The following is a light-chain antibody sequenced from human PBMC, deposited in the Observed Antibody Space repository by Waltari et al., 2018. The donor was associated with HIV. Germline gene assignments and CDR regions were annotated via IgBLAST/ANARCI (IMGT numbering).Light chain of an antibody. CDR3: QQYHNRPIT. J-gene: IGKJ5*01. CDR1: QDINNY. V-gene: IGKV1-33*01. CDR2: DAS. Sequence: DIQMTQSPSSLSASVGDRVTITCQASQDINNYLNWYQQKPGKAPTLLIYDASTLETGVPSRFSGSGSGTDFNFNISSLQPEDTATFYCQQYHNRPITFGQGTRLEIK.